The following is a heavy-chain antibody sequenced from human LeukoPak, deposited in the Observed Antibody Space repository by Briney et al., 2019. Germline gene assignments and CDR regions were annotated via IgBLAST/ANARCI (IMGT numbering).Heavy chain of an antibody. CDR3: ARYDYQLLFNGAYYGMDV. D-gene: IGHD2-2*01. CDR2: ISYDGSNK. J-gene: IGHJ6*02. CDR1: GFTFSSYG. Sequence: QSGGSLRLYCAASGFTFSSYGMHWVRQAPGKGLEWVAVISYDGSNKYYADSVKGRFTISRDNAKNSLYLQMNSLRAEDTAVYYCARYDYQLLFNGAYYGMDVWGQGTTVTVSS. V-gene: IGHV3-30*03.